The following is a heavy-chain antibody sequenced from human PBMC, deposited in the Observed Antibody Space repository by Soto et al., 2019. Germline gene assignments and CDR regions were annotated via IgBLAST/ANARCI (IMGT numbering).Heavy chain of an antibody. J-gene: IGHJ3*02. CDR2: ISSTSSPI. D-gene: IGHD2-2*02. CDR3: VRGGRGYTKDDVFDI. CDR1: GFTFSSYS. V-gene: IGHV3-21*01. Sequence: QLVESGGGLVRPGGSLRLSCADSGFTFSSYSMNWVRQAPGEGLEWVSSISSTSSPIFYADSVEGRFAISRDNAKRTLYLQMNSLRVEDTAVYYCVRGGRGYTKDDVFDIWGLGTMVTVSS.